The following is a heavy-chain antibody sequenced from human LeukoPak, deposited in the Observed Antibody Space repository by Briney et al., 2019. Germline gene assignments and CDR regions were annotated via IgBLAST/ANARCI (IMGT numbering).Heavy chain of an antibody. D-gene: IGHD2-15*01. V-gene: IGHV1-69*05. CDR1: GGSFSSEA. CDR3: GRKAGDCGGGSCYSIDY. J-gene: IGHJ4*02. Sequence: ASVKVSCKAFGGSFSSEAISWVRQAPGQGLEWMGGIIPIFGTANYAQKFQGRVTITTDESTNTAYMEVSRLRSEDTAVYYCGRKAGDCGGGSCYSIDYWGQGTLVTVSS. CDR2: IIPIFGTA.